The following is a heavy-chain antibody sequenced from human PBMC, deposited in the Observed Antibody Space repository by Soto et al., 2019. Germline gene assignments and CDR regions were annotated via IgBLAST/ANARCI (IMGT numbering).Heavy chain of an antibody. V-gene: IGHV3-30-3*01. CDR3: ARDSGYDLYYYYGMDV. CDR1: GFTFSSYA. Sequence: GSLSLSCAASGFTFSSYAMHWVRQAPGKGLEWVAVISHDGSNKYYADSVKGRFTISRDNSKNTLYLQMNSLRAEDTAVYYCARDSGYDLYYYYGMDVWGQGTTVTVSS. J-gene: IGHJ6*02. D-gene: IGHD5-12*01. CDR2: ISHDGSNK.